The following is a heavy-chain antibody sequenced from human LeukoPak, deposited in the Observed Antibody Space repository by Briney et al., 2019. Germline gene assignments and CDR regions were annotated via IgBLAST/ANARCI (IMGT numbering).Heavy chain of an antibody. J-gene: IGHJ4*02. V-gene: IGHV3-23*01. CDR3: AKDRHGSGSYIDY. Sequence: QTGGSLRLSCAASGFTFSSYAMSWVRQAPGKGLEWVSAISGSGGSTYYADSVKGRFTISRDNSKNTLYLQMNSLRAEDTAVYYCAKDRHGSGSYIDYWGQGTLVTVSS. CDR2: ISGSGGST. D-gene: IGHD3-10*01. CDR1: GFTFSSYA.